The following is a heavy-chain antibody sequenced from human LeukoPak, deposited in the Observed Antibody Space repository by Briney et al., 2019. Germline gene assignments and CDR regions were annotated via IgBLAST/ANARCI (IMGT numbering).Heavy chain of an antibody. CDR2: IRYDGNNK. CDR3: AKVACSSTSCPMDV. J-gene: IGHJ6*03. Sequence: SGGSLRLSCAASGFTFSSYGMHWVRQAPGKGLEWVAFIRYDGNNKYYADSVKGRFTISRDNSKNTLYLQMNSLRPEDTAVYYCAKVACSSTSCPMDVWGKGTTVTISS. CDR1: GFTFSSYG. V-gene: IGHV3-30*02. D-gene: IGHD2-2*01.